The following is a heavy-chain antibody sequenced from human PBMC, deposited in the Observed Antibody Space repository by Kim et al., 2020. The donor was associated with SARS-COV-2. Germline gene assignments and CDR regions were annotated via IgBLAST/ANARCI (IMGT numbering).Heavy chain of an antibody. CDR3: AREYYYDSSGYYSWRDPSPPDY. V-gene: IGHV3-48*02. CDR2: ISSSSSTI. D-gene: IGHD3-22*01. CDR1: GFTFSSYS. J-gene: IGHJ4*02. Sequence: GGSLRLSCAASGFTFSSYSMNWVRQAPGKGLEWVSYISSSSSTIYYADSVKGRFTISRDNAKNSLYLQMNSLRDEDTAVYYCAREYYYDSSGYYSWRDPSPPDYWGQGTLVTVSS.